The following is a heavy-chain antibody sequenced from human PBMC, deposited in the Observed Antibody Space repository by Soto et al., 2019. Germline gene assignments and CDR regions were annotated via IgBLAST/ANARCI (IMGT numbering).Heavy chain of an antibody. D-gene: IGHD6-19*01. CDR3: ARQVVDGTVAGTGSFDY. CDR1: GGSISSPTYY. J-gene: IGHJ4*02. Sequence: SETPSLTCTVSGGSISSPTYYWVWIRQPPGKGLEWIGSFYYSGSTYYNPSLKSRVTISVDTSENQFSLKLSSVTAADTAVYYCARQVVDGTVAGTGSFDYWGQGTLVTVSS. V-gene: IGHV4-39*01. CDR2: FYYSGST.